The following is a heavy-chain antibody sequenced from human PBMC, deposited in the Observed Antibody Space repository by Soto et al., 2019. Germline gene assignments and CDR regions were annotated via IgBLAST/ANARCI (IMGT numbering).Heavy chain of an antibody. CDR1: GFTFSSYW. CDR3: ARDEGDCSGGSCYVFDY. Sequence: GGSLRLSCAASGFTFSSYWMHWVRQAPGKGLVWVSRINSDGSSTSYADSVKGRFTISRDNAKNTLYLQMNSLRAEDTAVYYCARDEGDCSGGSCYVFDYWGQGTLVTVSS. CDR2: INSDGSST. J-gene: IGHJ4*02. D-gene: IGHD2-15*01. V-gene: IGHV3-74*01.